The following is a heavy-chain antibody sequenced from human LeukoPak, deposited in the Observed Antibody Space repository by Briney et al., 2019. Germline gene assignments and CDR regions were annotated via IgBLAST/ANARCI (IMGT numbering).Heavy chain of an antibody. CDR2: IYSSGST. Sequence: PSETLSLTCTVSGDSIISYYWSWIRQPAGKGLEWIGRIYSSGSTNYNPSLKSRVTMSVDTSKNQFSLKLTSVTAADTAVYFCARDFLGRGALLDSWSQGTLVTVSS. CDR3: ARDFLGRGALLDS. V-gene: IGHV4-4*07. D-gene: IGHD3-10*01. CDR1: GDSIISYY. J-gene: IGHJ4*02.